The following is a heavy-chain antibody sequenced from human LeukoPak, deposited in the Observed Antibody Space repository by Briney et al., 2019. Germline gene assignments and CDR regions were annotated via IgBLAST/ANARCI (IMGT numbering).Heavy chain of an antibody. V-gene: IGHV5-51*01. CDR1: GYSFTSYW. J-gene: IGHJ6*03. D-gene: IGHD3-22*01. CDR3: ARGGYDSSGYAYYYYYYMDV. CDR2: IYPGDSDT. Sequence: GESLKISCKGSGYSFTSYWIGWVRQMPGKGLELMGIIYPGDSDTRYSPSFQGQVTISADKSISTAYLQWSSLKASDTAMYYCARGGYDSSGYAYYYYYYMDVWGKGTTVTVSS.